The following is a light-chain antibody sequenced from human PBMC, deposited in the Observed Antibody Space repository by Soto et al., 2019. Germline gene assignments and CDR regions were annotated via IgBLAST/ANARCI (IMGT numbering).Light chain of an antibody. Sequence: QSVLTEPASVSGSPGESITIFCTGTSGDLGSYNRVSWYQQHPGKAPKLIIYEVTDRPSGVSNRFSGSKSGNTASLTISGLQAEDEAKYYCSSYTNINTRACVFGTGTKVTVL. CDR1: SGDLGSYNR. CDR3: SSYTNINTRACV. J-gene: IGLJ1*01. CDR2: EVT. V-gene: IGLV2-14*01.